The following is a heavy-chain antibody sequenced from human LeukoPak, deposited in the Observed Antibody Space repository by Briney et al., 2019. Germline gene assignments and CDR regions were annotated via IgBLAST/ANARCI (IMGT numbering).Heavy chain of an antibody. V-gene: IGHV3-48*01. D-gene: IGHD6-13*01. CDR2: FSSSGITT. Sequence: GGSLRLSCAASGFTFSSYSMNWVRQAPGKGLEWVSYFSSSGITTYYADSVKGRFTISRDNAKNSLYLQMDSLKASDTAMYYCARLGSRWYRPDYYYMDVWGKGTTVTVSS. CDR1: GFTFSSYS. CDR3: ARLGSRWYRPDYYYMDV. J-gene: IGHJ6*03.